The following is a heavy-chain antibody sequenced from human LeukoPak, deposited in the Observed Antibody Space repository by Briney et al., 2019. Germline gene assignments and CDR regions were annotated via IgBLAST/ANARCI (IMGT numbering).Heavy chain of an antibody. D-gene: IGHD6-13*01. CDR3: ARATGYSSSWYQYYYYYMDV. Sequence: PGGSLRLSCAASGFTFSSYSMNWVRQAPGKGLGWVSYISSSSSTIYYADSVKGRFTISRDNAKNSLYLQMNSLRAEDTAVYYCARATGYSSSWYQYYYYYMDVWGKGTTVPVSS. V-gene: IGHV3-48*04. CDR1: GFTFSSYS. CDR2: ISSSSSTI. J-gene: IGHJ6*03.